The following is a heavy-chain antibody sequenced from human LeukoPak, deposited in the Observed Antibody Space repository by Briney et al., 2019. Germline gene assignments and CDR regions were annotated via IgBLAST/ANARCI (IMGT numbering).Heavy chain of an antibody. V-gene: IGHV3-11*01. J-gene: IGHJ6*02. Sequence: GGSLRLSCAASGFTFSDYCLGWVRQAPGKGLEWVSHITSTGRTIYNADSVKGRFTISRDNAKNSLYLQMNSLRAEDTAMYYCARAHDYGEFGMDVWGQGTTVTVSS. CDR2: ITSTGRTI. CDR1: GFTFSDYC. CDR3: ARAHDYGEFGMDV. D-gene: IGHD4-17*01.